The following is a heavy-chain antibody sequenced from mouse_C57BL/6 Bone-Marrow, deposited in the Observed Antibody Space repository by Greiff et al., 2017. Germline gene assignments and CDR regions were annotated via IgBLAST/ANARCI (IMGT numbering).Heavy chain of an antibody. D-gene: IGHD2-2*01. CDR1: GYSFTDYN. Sequence: EVQLQQSGPELVKPGASVKISCKASGYSFTDYNMNWVKQSNGKSLEWIGVINPNYGTTSYNQKFKGKATLTVDKSSSTAYMQLNSLTSEDSAVYYWARYGASTMFTFWYVDVWGTGTTVTVSS. CDR2: INPNYGTT. CDR3: ARYGASTMFTFWYVDV. V-gene: IGHV1-39*01. J-gene: IGHJ1*03.